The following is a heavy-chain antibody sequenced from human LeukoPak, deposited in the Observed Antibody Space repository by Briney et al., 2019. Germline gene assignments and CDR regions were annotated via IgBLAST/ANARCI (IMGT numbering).Heavy chain of an antibody. V-gene: IGHV3-23*01. CDR3: AQHVGYCSSGSCYFTH. J-gene: IGHJ1*01. D-gene: IGHD2-15*01. CDR2: ISNTGGST. Sequence: GGSLRLSWAAAGFSFNTYAMSWVRQAPGKGLEWVSAISNTGGSTYYDDSVNGRFTISRDKSKNTLSLQMNRLSAEDTAVYSSAQHVGYCSSGSCYFTHWGQGTLVTVSS. CDR1: GFSFNTYA.